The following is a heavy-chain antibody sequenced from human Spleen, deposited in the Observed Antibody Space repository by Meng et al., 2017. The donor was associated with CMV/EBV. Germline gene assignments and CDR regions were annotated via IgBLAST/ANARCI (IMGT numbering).Heavy chain of an antibody. Sequence: SVSRSGQDSGFICSSDAMGWVRRAAGKGLEWVSAISGSGGRTYYADSVKGRFTISRDNSKNTLYLQMNSLRAEDTAVYYCAKPGGRDYWGQGTLVTVSS. D-gene: IGHD3-10*01. CDR3: AKPGGRDY. CDR1: GFICSSDA. CDR2: ISGSGGRT. J-gene: IGHJ4*02. V-gene: IGHV3-23*01.